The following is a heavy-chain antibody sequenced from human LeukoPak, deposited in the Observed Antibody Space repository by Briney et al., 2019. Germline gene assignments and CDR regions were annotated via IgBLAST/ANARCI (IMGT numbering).Heavy chain of an antibody. V-gene: IGHV3-30*04. CDR3: AKSSYYYDSSGYYYFDY. CDR1: GFTFSSYA. CDR2: ISYDGSNK. D-gene: IGHD3-22*01. Sequence: GGSLTLSCAASGFTFSSYAMHWVRQAPGKGLEWVAVISYDGSNKYYGDSVKGRFTISRDNSKNTLYLQMNSLRAEDTAVYYCAKSSYYYDSSGYYYFDYWGQGTLVTVSS. J-gene: IGHJ4*02.